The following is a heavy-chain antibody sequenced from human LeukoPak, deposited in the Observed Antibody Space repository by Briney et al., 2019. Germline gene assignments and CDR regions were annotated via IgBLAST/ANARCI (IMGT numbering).Heavy chain of an antibody. D-gene: IGHD7-27*01. V-gene: IGHV3-7*01. Sequence: GGSLRLSCAASGFTFSSYWMNWVRQAPGKGLEWVATIKHDGSEKYYVASMKGRFTISRDNAKNSLYLQMNSLRADDTAVYYCARNWGWFDYWGQGTLVTVSS. J-gene: IGHJ4*02. CDR1: GFTFSSYW. CDR2: IKHDGSEK. CDR3: ARNWGWFDY.